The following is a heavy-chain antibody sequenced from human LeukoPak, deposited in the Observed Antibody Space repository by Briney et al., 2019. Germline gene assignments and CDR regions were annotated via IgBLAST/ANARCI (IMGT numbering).Heavy chain of an antibody. CDR3: ARVFGVVVPAAMLNWFDP. V-gene: IGHV4-39*01. D-gene: IGHD2-2*01. Sequence: SETLSLTCTVSGGSISSSSYYWGWIRQPPGKGLEWIGSIYYSGSTYYNPSLKSRVTISVDTSKNQFSLKLSSVTAADTAVYYCARVFGVVVPAAMLNWFDPWGQGTLVTVSS. CDR1: GGSISSSSYY. J-gene: IGHJ5*02. CDR2: IYYSGST.